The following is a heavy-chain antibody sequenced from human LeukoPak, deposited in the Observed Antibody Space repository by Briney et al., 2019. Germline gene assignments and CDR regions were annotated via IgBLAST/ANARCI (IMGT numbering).Heavy chain of an antibody. CDR2: ISAYNGNT. D-gene: IGHD3-3*01. CDR1: GYTFTSYG. Sequence: ASVKVSCKASGYTFTSYGISWVRQAPGQGLEWMGWISAYNGNTNYAQKLQGRVTMTTDTSTSTAYMELRSLRSDDTAVYYCASYMYYDFWSGYYFSNWFDPWGQGTLVTVSS. CDR3: ASYMYYDFWSGYYFSNWFDP. J-gene: IGHJ5*02. V-gene: IGHV1-18*01.